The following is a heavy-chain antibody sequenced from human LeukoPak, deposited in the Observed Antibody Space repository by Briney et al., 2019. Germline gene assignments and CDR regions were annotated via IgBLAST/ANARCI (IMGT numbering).Heavy chain of an antibody. J-gene: IGHJ2*01. V-gene: IGHV4-30-4*01. CDR2: IYYSGST. CDR1: GGSISSGDYY. Sequence: SQTLSLTCSVSGGSISSGDYYWTWIRQPPGKGLVWIGYIYYSGSTYYKPSLKTRVTISVDTSKNQFSLKLSSVTAADTAVYFCARRYNSDSSGYYPDWYFALWGRGTLVTVSS. D-gene: IGHD3-22*01. CDR3: ARRYNSDSSGYYPDWYFAL.